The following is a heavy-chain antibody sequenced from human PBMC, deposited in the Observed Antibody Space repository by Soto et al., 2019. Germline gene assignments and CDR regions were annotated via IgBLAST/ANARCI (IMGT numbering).Heavy chain of an antibody. Sequence: ASVKVSCKASGYTFTSYDINWVRQATGQGLEWMGWMNPNSGNTGYAQKFQGRVTMTRNTSISTAYMELSSLRSEDTAVYYCARGSSGWYFDAFDIWGQGTMVTVSS. CDR3: ARGSSGWYFDAFDI. D-gene: IGHD6-19*01. CDR2: MNPNSGNT. CDR1: GYTFTSYD. V-gene: IGHV1-8*01. J-gene: IGHJ3*02.